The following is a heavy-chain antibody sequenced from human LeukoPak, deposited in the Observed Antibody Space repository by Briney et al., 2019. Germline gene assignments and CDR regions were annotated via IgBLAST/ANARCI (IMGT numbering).Heavy chain of an antibody. D-gene: IGHD3-10*01. CDR2: ISAYNGNT. J-gene: IGHJ4*02. CDR3: ARDLGMVRGVMGQ. CDR1: GNPFPSYG. Sequence: ASVKSSSKASGNPFPSYGITWVRQAPGQGLEWMGWISAYNGNTNYAQKFQGRVTMTTDTSTSTAYMELRSLRSDDTAVYYCARDLGMVRGVMGQWGQGTLVTVSS. V-gene: IGHV1-18*01.